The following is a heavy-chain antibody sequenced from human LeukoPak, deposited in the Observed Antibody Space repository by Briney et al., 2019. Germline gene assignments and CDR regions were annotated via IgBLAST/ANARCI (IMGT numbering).Heavy chain of an antibody. CDR3: AKVLWTGGGYSYGLDY. CDR2: IWYDGGNK. Sequence: PGRSLRLSCAASGFTFSSYGMHWVRQAPGKGLEWVAVIWYDGGNKYYADSVKGRFTISRDNSKNTLYLQMNSLRAEDTAVYYCAKVLWTGGGYSYGLDYWGQGTLVTVSS. J-gene: IGHJ4*02. CDR1: GFTFSSYG. V-gene: IGHV3-33*06. D-gene: IGHD5-18*01.